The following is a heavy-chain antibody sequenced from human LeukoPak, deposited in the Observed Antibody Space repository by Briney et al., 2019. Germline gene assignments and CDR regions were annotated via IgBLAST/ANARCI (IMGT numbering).Heavy chain of an antibody. CDR1: GYSISSGYY. V-gene: IGHV4-38-2*02. D-gene: IGHD1-26*01. Sequence: TSETLSLTCTVSGYSISSGYYCGWIRQPPGEGLEWIGSIYHSGSTYYNPSLKSRVTISVDTSKNQFSLKLSSVTAADTAVYYCASGLLWTFFDYWGQGTLVTVSS. J-gene: IGHJ4*02. CDR2: IYHSGST. CDR3: ASGLLWTFFDY.